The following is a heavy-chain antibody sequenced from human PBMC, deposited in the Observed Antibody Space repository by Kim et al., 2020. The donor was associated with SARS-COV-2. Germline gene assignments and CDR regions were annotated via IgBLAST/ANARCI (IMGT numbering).Heavy chain of an antibody. CDR3: ARNPPGSVTLDY. J-gene: IGHJ4*02. V-gene: IGHV1-3*01. CDR2: R. D-gene: IGHD4-17*01. Sequence: RQYAHNCHGRLAFTTDTSASTAYMEVTSLTYEDTAVYYCARNPPGSVTLDYWGQGTLVTVSS.